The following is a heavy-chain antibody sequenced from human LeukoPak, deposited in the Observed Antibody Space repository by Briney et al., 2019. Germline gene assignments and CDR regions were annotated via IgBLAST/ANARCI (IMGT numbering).Heavy chain of an antibody. J-gene: IGHJ5*02. CDR1: GGTFSSYA. V-gene: IGHV1-69*05. CDR3: ANARPIAARNWFDP. Sequence: GASVKVSCKASGGTFSSYAISWVRQAPGQGLEWMGGIIPIFGTANYAQKFQGRVTMTRNTSISTAYMELSGLRSEDTAVYYCANARPIAARNWFDPWGQGTLVTVSS. CDR2: IIPIFGTA. D-gene: IGHD6-6*01.